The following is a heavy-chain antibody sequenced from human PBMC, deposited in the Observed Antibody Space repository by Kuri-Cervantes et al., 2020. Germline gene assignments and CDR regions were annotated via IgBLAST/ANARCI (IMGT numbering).Heavy chain of an antibody. J-gene: IGHJ6*03. CDR1: GGSISSGGYY. V-gene: IGHV4-61*08. D-gene: IGHD3-10*01. CDR2: IYCSGST. CDR3: ARGRGYYYYYMDV. Sequence: GSLRLSCTVSGGSISSGGYYWSWIRQHPGKGLEWIGYIYCSGSTNYNPSLKSRVTISVDTSKNQFSLKLSSVTAADTAVYYCARGRGYYYYYMDVWGKGTTVTVSS.